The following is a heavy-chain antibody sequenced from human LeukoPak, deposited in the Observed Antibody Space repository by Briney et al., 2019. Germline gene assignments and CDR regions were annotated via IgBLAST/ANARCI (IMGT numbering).Heavy chain of an antibody. CDR1: GFTFSDYY. D-gene: IGHD3-22*01. CDR2: ISSSGSTI. CDR3: ARDLDYYDSSSYPGPGY. Sequence: GSLRLSCAASGFTFSDYYMSWIRQAPGKGLEWVSYISSSGSTIYYADSVKGRFTISRDNAKNSLYLQMNSLRAEDTAVYYCARDLDYYDSSSYPGPGYWGQGTLVTVSS. J-gene: IGHJ4*02. V-gene: IGHV3-11*01.